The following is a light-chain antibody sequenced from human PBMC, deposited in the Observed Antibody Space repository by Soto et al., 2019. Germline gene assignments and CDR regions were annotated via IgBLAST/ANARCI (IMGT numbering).Light chain of an antibody. J-gene: IGLJ3*02. CDR1: SSDVGSYNL. CDR3: CSYATSHTWM. V-gene: IGLV2-23*01. Sequence: QSVLTQPASVSGSPGQSITISCTGTSSDVGSYNLVSWYQQHPGKAPRLIIYEGSKRPSGVSERFSGSKTGNTASLTISGLQAEDESDYFCCSYATSHTWMFGGGTKLTVL. CDR2: EGS.